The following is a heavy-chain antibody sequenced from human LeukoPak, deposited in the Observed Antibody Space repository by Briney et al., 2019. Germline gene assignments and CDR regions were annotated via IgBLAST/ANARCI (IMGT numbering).Heavy chain of an antibody. CDR3: ASGPPAEMATVTYYYYYMDV. Sequence: PGGSLRLSCAASGFTFSDYYMSWIRQAPGKGLEWVSYISSSGSTIYYADSVKGRFTISRDNAKNSLYLQMNSLRAEDTAVYYCASGPPAEMATVTYYYYYMDVWGKGTTVTISS. CDR2: ISSSGSTI. CDR1: GFTFSDYY. D-gene: IGHD5-24*01. V-gene: IGHV3-11*01. J-gene: IGHJ6*03.